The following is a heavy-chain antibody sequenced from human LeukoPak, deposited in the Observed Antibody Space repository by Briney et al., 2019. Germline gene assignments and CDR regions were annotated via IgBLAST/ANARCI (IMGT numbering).Heavy chain of an antibody. J-gene: IGHJ5*02. Sequence: ASVKVSCKASGFTFTSFGFSWVRQAPGQGLEWMGGIIPIFGTANYAQKFQGRVTITTDESTSTAYMELSSLRSEDTAVYYCAREGHVEMATITWGQGTLVTVSS. CDR2: IIPIFGTA. CDR1: GFTFTSFG. D-gene: IGHD5-24*01. V-gene: IGHV1-69*05. CDR3: AREGHVEMATIT.